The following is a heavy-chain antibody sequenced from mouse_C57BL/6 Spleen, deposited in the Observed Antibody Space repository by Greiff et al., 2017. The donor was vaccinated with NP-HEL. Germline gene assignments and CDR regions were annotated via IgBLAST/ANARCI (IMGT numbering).Heavy chain of an antibody. CDR2: IYPGDGDT. J-gene: IGHJ4*01. CDR3: ARSDYSNYDYAMDY. D-gene: IGHD2-5*01. V-gene: IGHV1-82*01. CDR1: GYAFSSSW. Sequence: VQLQESGPELVKPGASVKISCKASGYAFSSSWMNWVKQRPGKGLEWIGRIYPGDGDTNYNGKFKGKATLTADNSSSTAYMQLSSLTSEDSAVYFGARSDYSNYDYAMDYWGQGTSVTVSS.